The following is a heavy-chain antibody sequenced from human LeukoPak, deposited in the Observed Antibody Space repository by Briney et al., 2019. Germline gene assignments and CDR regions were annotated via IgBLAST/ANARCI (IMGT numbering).Heavy chain of an antibody. CDR1: GYTLTELS. D-gene: IGHD1-26*01. V-gene: IGHV1-24*01. CDR3: ATMPQSTRGPSGITPVDY. Sequence: GASVKASCKVSGYTLTELSMHWVRQAPGKGLEWMGGFDPEDGETIYAQKFQGRVTMTEDTSTDTAYMELSSLRSEDTAVYYCATMPQSTRGPSGITPVDYWGQGTLVTVSS. CDR2: FDPEDGET. J-gene: IGHJ4*02.